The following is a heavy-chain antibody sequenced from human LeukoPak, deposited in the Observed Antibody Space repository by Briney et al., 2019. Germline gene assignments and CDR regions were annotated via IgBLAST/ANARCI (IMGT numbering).Heavy chain of an antibody. Sequence: SETLSLTCTVSGGSISSYYWSWIRQPPGKGLEWIGYIYYSGSTNYNPSLKSRVTISVDTSKNQFSLKLSSVTAADTAVYYCARTLGSHSSLFFDPWGQGTLVTVSS. CDR2: IYYSGST. CDR3: ARTLGSHSSLFFDP. CDR1: GGSISSYY. V-gene: IGHV4-59*01. J-gene: IGHJ5*02. D-gene: IGHD6-13*01.